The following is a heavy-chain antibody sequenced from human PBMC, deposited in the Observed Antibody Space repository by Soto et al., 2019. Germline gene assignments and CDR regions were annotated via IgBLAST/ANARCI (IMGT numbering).Heavy chain of an antibody. CDR1: GDSVSSNSAS. J-gene: IGHJ4*02. CDR2: TYYRSKWYN. V-gene: IGHV6-1*01. D-gene: IGHD5-18*01. Sequence: SPTLSLPCAISGDSVSSNSASWNLIRQSPSRGLEWLGRTYYRSKWYNDYAVSVKSRITINPDTSKNQFSLQLNSVTPEDTAVYYCARARGYSYGYALFDYWGQGTLVIVSS. CDR3: ARARGYSYGYALFDY.